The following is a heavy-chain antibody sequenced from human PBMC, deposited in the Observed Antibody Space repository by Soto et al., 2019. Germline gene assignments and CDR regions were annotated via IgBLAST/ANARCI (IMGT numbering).Heavy chain of an antibody. CDR2: INPSGGST. CDR3: ARIGIAARRSGGMDV. Sequence: ASVKVSCKASGYTFTSYYMHWVRQAPGQGLEWMGIINPSGGSTSYAQKFQGRVTMTRDTSTSTVYVELSSLRSEDTAVYYCARIGIAARRSGGMDVWGQGTTVTVS. J-gene: IGHJ6*02. CDR1: GYTFTSYY. V-gene: IGHV1-46*01. D-gene: IGHD6-6*01.